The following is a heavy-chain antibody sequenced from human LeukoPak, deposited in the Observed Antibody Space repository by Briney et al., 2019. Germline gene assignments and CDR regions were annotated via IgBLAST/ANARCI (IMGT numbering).Heavy chain of an antibody. V-gene: IGHV1-2*06. CDR2: INPNSGGT. J-gene: IGHJ4*02. Sequence: ASVKVSCKASGYTFTSYHMHWVRQAPGQGLEWMGRINPNSGGTNYAQKFQGRVTMTRDTSISTAYMDLSRLRSDDTAVYYCASYLYDYVWGSYRLDLDYWGQGTLVTVSP. CDR3: ASYLYDYVWGSYRLDLDY. CDR1: GYTFTSYH. D-gene: IGHD3-16*02.